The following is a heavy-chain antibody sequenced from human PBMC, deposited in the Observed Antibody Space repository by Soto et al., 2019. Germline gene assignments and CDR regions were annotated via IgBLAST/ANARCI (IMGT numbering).Heavy chain of an antibody. CDR1: GYNFNQYY. J-gene: IGHJ4*02. D-gene: IGHD4-4*01. Sequence: QVQLVQSGPEVRKPGASVRLSCATSGYNFNQYYIHWVRQAPGQGLEWMGIINLRGGTTEYAHKFRGRVTVTGDTSTRTAYMELNSLRSEDTAVYFCARGHDDSYVPRWDHWGQGTLITVSS. V-gene: IGHV1-46*02. CDR2: INLRGGTT. CDR3: ARGHDDSYVPRWDH.